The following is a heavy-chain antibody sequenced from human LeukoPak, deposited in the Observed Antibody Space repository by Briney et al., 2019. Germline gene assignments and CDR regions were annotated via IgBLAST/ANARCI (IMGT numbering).Heavy chain of an antibody. Sequence: SETLSLTCTVSGGSISTYYWSWIRQPPGKGLEWIGYIFYSGNTNYNPSLKSRVTISVDTSKNQFSLKLSSVTAADTAVYYCARTYCYGSGSPLPFDYWGQGTLATVSS. CDR3: ARTYCYGSGSPLPFDY. CDR2: IFYSGNT. D-gene: IGHD3-10*01. V-gene: IGHV4-59*01. CDR1: GGSISTYY. J-gene: IGHJ4*02.